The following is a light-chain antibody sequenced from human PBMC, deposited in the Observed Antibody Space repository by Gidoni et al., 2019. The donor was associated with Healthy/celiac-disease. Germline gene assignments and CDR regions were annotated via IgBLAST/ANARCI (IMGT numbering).Light chain of an antibody. V-gene: IGKV1-5*03. Sequence: IQRTQSPSTLSASVGDRVTITCRTSQSISSWLAWYQQKPGKAPKLLIYKASSLESGVPSRFSSSGSRTEFTLTISSLQPDDFATYYCQQYNSYPWTFGQGTKVEIK. CDR3: QQYNSYPWT. CDR1: QSISSW. CDR2: KAS. J-gene: IGKJ1*01.